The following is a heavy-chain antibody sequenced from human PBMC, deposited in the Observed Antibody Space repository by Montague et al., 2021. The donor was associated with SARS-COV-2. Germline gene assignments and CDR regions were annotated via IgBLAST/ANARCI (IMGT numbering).Heavy chain of an antibody. D-gene: IGHD6-19*01. CDR3: ASAHWDNFASSGWRFDP. V-gene: IGHV4-59*01. CDR2: IYYCGST. CDR1: GGSISSYY. Sequence: SETLSLTCTVSGGSISSYYRCWIRQPPGKGLEWIGYIYYCGSTNYNPSLKSRVPISVDTSKNQFSLKLSFVTAADTAVYYCASAHWDNFASSGWRFDPWGQGTLVTVSS. J-gene: IGHJ5*02.